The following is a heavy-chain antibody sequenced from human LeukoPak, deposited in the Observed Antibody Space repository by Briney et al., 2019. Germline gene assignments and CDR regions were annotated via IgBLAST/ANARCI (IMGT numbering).Heavy chain of an antibody. CDR3: AKEGEQQLGYYYCMDV. CDR1: GFTFDDYA. J-gene: IGHJ6*03. D-gene: IGHD6-13*01. CDR2: ISRDGGRT. Sequence: QPGGSLRLFWAASGFTFDDYAMQWVRQAPGKGGEWVCFISRDGGRTYYADSVKGRFTISRDNSKNSLYLQMNSLRAENTALYYCAKEGEQQLGYYYCMDVCGKGTTVTVSS. V-gene: IGHV3-43D*04.